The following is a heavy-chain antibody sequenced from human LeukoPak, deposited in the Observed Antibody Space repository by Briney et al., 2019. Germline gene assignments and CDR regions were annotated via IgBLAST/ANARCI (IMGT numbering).Heavy chain of an antibody. CDR2: IYYSGST. D-gene: IGHD2-2*01. CDR1: GDFISSVGYY. V-gene: IGHV4-31*03. CDR3: ARDRCSSTSCRYYYMDV. Sequence: SETLSLTCTVSGDFISSVGYYWGWIRQHPGKGLEWIGYIYYSGSTYYNPSLKSRVTISVDTSKNQFSLKLSSVTAADTAVYYCARDRCSSTSCRYYYMDVWGKGTTVTVSS. J-gene: IGHJ6*03.